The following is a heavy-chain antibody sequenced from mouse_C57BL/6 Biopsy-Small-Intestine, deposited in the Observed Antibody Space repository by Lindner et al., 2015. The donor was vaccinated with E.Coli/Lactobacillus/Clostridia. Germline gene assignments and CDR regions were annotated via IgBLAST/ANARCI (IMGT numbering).Heavy chain of an antibody. CDR3: ARSGYYGSSHAWFAY. D-gene: IGHD1-1*01. J-gene: IGHJ3*01. CDR2: INPSGDYT. CDR1: GYTFTSYT. Sequence: VQLQESGAELARPGASVKMSCKASGYTFTSYTIHWVKQRPGQGLEWIGYINPSGDYTKYNPKFKDKVTLTADKSSSTAYMQLSSLTSEDSAVYFCARSGYYGSSHAWFAYWGQGTLVTVSA. V-gene: IGHV1-4*01.